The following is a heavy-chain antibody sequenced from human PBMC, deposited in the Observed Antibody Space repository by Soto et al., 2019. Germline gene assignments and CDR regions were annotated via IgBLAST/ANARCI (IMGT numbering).Heavy chain of an antibody. CDR1: GFSLSTSGVG. CDR2: VYWDDSK. Sequence: QITLKESGPPLVKPTQTLTLTCTFSGFSLSTSGVGVGWIRQPPGKALEWLAIVYWDDSKRYSPSLKSRLTITKDTSKNPVVLTMTNMDPVDTATYYCAHKGGGDRILDYWGQGTLVTVSS. CDR3: AHKGGGDRILDY. V-gene: IGHV2-5*02. J-gene: IGHJ4*02. D-gene: IGHD3-16*01.